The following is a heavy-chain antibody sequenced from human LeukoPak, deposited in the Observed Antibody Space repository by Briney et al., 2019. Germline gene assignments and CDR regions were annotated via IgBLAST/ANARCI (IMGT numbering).Heavy chain of an antibody. D-gene: IGHD6-13*01. V-gene: IGHV4-4*07. Sequence: KPSETLSLTCTVSGGSISSYYWSWIRQPAGKGLEWIGRIYTSGSTNYNPSLKSRVTMSVDTSKNQFSLKLSSVTAADTAVYYCARDRRIAAAGTLVNYYYGMDVRGQGTTVTVSS. CDR3: ARDRRIAAAGTLVNYYYGMDV. J-gene: IGHJ6*02. CDR2: IYTSGST. CDR1: GGSISSYY.